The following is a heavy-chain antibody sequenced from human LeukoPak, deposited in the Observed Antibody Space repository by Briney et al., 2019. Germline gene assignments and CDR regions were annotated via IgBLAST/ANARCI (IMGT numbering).Heavy chain of an antibody. CDR2: IDPSDSYT. J-gene: IGHJ4*02. CDR3: ARLRDGSIDY. CDR1: GYSFTSYW. Sequence: GESLKISCKGSGYSFTSYWIGWVRQMPGKGLEWMGRIDPSDSYTNYSPSFQGHVTISADKSISTACLQWSSLKASDTAMYYCARLRDGSIDYWGQGTLVTVSS. V-gene: IGHV5-10-1*01.